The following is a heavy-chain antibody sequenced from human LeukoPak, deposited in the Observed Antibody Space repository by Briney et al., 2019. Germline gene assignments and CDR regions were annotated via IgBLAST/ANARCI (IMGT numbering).Heavy chain of an antibody. Sequence: SVKVSCKASGGTFSSYAISWVRQAPGQGLEWMGGIIPIFGIANYAQKFQGRVTITADKSTSTAYMELSSLRSEDTAVYYCAISRRSGYCSSTSCYTDYYYYGMDVWGQGTTVTVSS. V-gene: IGHV1-69*17. CDR3: AISRRSGYCSSTSCYTDYYYYGMDV. CDR2: IIPIFGIA. CDR1: GGTFSSYA. D-gene: IGHD2-2*02. J-gene: IGHJ6*02.